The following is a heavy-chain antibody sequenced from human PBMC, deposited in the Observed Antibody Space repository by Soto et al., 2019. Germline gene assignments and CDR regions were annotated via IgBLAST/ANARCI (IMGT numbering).Heavy chain of an antibody. Sequence: ASVKVSCKASGYTFTSYGISWVRQAPGQGLEWMGWISAYNGNTNYAQKLQGRVTMTTDTSTSTAYMELRSLRSDDTAVYYCARGGDSSSWYATYGMDVWGQGTTVTVSS. V-gene: IGHV1-18*01. CDR3: ARGGDSSSWYATYGMDV. J-gene: IGHJ6*02. CDR1: GYTFTSYG. CDR2: ISAYNGNT. D-gene: IGHD6-13*01.